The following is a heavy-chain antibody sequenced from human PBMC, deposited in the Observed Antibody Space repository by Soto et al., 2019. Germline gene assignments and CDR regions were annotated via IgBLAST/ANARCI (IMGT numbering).Heavy chain of an antibody. V-gene: IGHV1-69*02. CDR2: IIPILGIA. J-gene: IGHJ5*02. D-gene: IGHD3-3*01. Sequence: ASVKVSCKASGCTFSSYTISWVRQAPGQGLEWMGRIIPILGIANYSQKFQGRVTITADKSTSTAYMELSSLRSEDTAVYYCARGGVYDFSSTGPWGQGTLVTVSS. CDR1: GCTFSSYT. CDR3: ARGGVYDFSSTGP.